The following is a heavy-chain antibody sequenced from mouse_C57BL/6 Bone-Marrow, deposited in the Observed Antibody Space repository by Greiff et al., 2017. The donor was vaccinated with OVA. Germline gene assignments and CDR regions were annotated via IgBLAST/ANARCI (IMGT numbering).Heavy chain of an antibody. CDR2: INPNNGGT. Sequence: EVKLMESGPELVKPGASVKISCKASGYTFTDYYMNWVKQSHGKSLEWIGDINPNNGGTSYNQKFKGKATLTVDKSSSTAYMELRSLTSEDSAVYYCARGPPYYWGQGTTLTVSS. CDR1: GYTFTDYY. J-gene: IGHJ2*01. V-gene: IGHV1-26*01. CDR3: ARGPPYY.